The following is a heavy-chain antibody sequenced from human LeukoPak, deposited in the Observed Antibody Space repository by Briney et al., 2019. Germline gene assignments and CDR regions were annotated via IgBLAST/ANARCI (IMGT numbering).Heavy chain of an antibody. CDR2: VTGDGDTT. CDR3: AKVFSRSFDY. Sequence: GGSLRLSCAASGIIFSGYAMSWVRQAPGKGLEWVSSVTGDGDTTYYAYSVKGRFTISRDNSKNTLSLQMSSLRAEDTALYYCAKVFSRSFDYWGQGTPVTVSS. J-gene: IGHJ4*02. D-gene: IGHD2-2*01. CDR1: GIIFSGYA. V-gene: IGHV3-23*01.